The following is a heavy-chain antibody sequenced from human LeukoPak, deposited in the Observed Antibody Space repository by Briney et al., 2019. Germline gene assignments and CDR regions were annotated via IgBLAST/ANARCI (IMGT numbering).Heavy chain of an antibody. CDR1: LYSISSGYY. CDR2: MYHSGST. D-gene: IGHD2-2*01. Sequence: SETLSLTCAVSLYSISSGYYWGWIRQPPGKGLEWFGSMYHSGSTFYKPSLRRRDTIPVDTPKHQFSLQLTSVTAADTAVYYCARQGPAAIRPIVALGGFDYGGQGNVVTVTA. V-gene: IGHV4-38-2*01. J-gene: IGHJ4*02. CDR3: ARQGPAAIRPIVALGGFDY.